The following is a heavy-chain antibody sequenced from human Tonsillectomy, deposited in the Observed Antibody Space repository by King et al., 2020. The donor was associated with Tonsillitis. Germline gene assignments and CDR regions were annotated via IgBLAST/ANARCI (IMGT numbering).Heavy chain of an antibody. V-gene: IGHV4-31*03. Sequence: QLQESGPGLVKPSQTLSLTCTVSGGSISSGGYYWSWMCQHPGKGLEWIGYIYYSGSTYYNPSFTIRVNISVDTSKNQFSLKLSSVTAADTAVYYCARESVHCSSTSCYDTWGQGTLVTVSS. CDR3: ARESVHCSSTSCYDT. CDR1: GGSISSGGYY. D-gene: IGHD2-2*01. J-gene: IGHJ5*02. CDR2: IYYSGST.